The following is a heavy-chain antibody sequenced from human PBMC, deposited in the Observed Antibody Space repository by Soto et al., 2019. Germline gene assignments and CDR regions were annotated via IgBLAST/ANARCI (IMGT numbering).Heavy chain of an antibody. CDR3: ARDRKGSNGYDL. Sequence: SETLSLTCTVSGGSINGYYWTWIRQPPGKGLEWIGFIYYSGSTNYNPSLQSRVTISLDTYKNQFSLNLSSVTAADTAMYYCARDRKGSNGYDLWGQGTLVTVSS. J-gene: IGHJ5*02. D-gene: IGHD6-25*01. CDR1: GGSINGYY. V-gene: IGHV4-59*01. CDR2: IYYSGST.